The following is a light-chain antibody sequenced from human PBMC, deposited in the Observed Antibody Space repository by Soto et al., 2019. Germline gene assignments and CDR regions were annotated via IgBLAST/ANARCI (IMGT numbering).Light chain of an antibody. CDR2: AAS. Sequence: ATQMTQSPSSLSASVGDRVTIAFRASQGIRTELAWYQQKRGEAPKLLIYAASALQSGVPSRFSGSGSGTDFTLTISNLQPEDFATYYCLQDSDYPRTFGQGTKVEMK. CDR1: QGIRTE. V-gene: IGKV1-6*01. J-gene: IGKJ1*01. CDR3: LQDSDYPRT.